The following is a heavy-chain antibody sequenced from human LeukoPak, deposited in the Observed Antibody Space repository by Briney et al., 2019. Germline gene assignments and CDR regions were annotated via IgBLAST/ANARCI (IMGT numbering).Heavy chain of an antibody. Sequence: GGSLRLSCAASGFTFSSYEMNWVRQAPGKGLEWVSYISSSGSTIYYADSVKGRFTISRDNAKNSLYLQMNSLRAEDTAVYYCARADRFYYCGSGVSSHWGQGTLVTVSS. CDR2: ISSSGSTI. J-gene: IGHJ4*02. D-gene: IGHD3-10*01. CDR3: ARADRFYYCGSGVSSH. V-gene: IGHV3-48*03. CDR1: GFTFSSYE.